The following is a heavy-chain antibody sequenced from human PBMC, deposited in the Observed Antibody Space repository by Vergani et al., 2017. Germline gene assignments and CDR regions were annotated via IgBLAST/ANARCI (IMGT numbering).Heavy chain of an antibody. V-gene: IGHV4-39*01. CDR3: ASGRGACRAAYCHSYDF. J-gene: IGHJ4*02. D-gene: IGHD2-15*01. CDR2: MDYSGTT. Sequence: QVQLQESGPGLVNPSETLSLTCTVSGDSVISTDYHWGWIRQPPGKGLEWIGSMDYSGTTSSNPSLESRISISFETPKNQFSLRLTSVTAAATAVYYCASGRGACRAAYCHSYDFWGPGTLVGVSS. CDR1: GDSVISTDYH.